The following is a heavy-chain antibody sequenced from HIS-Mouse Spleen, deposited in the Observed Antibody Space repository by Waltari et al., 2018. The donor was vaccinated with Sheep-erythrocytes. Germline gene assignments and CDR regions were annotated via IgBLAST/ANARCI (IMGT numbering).Heavy chain of an antibody. CDR2: ISYDGSNK. CDR1: GFTFSSYA. CDR3: ARDAPHGDPFDY. D-gene: IGHD7-27*01. V-gene: IGHV3-30-3*01. Sequence: QVQLVESGGGVVQPGRSLRLSCAASGFTFSSYAMHWVRQAPGKGLEWVAVISYDGSNKYYADSVKGRFTISRDNSKNTLYLQMNSLRAEDTAVYYCARDAPHGDPFDYWGQGTLVTVSS. J-gene: IGHJ4*02.